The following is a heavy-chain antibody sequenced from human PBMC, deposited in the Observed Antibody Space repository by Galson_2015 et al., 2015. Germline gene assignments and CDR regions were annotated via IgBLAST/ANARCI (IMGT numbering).Heavy chain of an antibody. CDR3: ATDSGSYSGYYYYGMDV. V-gene: IGHV1-3*01. CDR2: INAGNGNT. D-gene: IGHD1-26*01. Sequence: SVKVSCKASGYTFTSYAMHWVRQAPGQRLEWMGWINAGNGNTKYSQKFQGRVTITRDTSASTAYMELSSLRSEDTAVYYCATDSGSYSGYYYYGMDVWGQGTTVTVSS. CDR1: GYTFTSYA. J-gene: IGHJ6*02.